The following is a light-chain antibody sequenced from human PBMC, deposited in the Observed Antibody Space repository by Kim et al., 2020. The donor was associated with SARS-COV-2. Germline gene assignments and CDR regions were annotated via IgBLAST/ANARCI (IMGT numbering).Light chain of an antibody. J-gene: IGLJ2*01. CDR2: YDS. V-gene: IGLV3-21*04. Sequence: PGKTARVSLGGNSIGSKSVPWYQQKSGQAPLLVISYDSDRPSGIPERFSGSNSGNTATLTISRVEAGDEADYYCQVWDSSSDHRVVFGGGTQLTVL. CDR1: SIGSKS. CDR3: QVWDSSSDHRVV.